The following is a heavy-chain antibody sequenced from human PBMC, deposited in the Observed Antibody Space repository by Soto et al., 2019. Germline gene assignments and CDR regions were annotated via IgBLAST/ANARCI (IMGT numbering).Heavy chain of an antibody. J-gene: IGHJ6*03. CDR2: IYYSGST. CDR1: GGSISSYY. CDR3: ARGSWYGVFGNYYYMDV. D-gene: IGHD6-13*01. Sequence: SETLSLTCTVSGGSISSYYWSWIRQPPGKGLEWIGYIYYSGSTNYNPSLKSRVTISVDTSKNQFSLKLSSVTAADTAVYYCARGSWYGVFGNYYYMDVWGKGTTVTVSS. V-gene: IGHV4-59*01.